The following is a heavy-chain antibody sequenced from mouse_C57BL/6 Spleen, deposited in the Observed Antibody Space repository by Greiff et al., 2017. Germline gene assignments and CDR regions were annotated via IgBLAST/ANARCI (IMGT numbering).Heavy chain of an antibody. V-gene: IGHV2-5*01. CDR3: AKNEREIYYGYDGPFYAMDY. D-gene: IGHD2-2*01. Sequence: VQVVESGPGLVQPSQSLSITCTVSGFSLTSYGVHWVRQSPGKGLEWLGVIWRGGSTDYNAAFMSRLSITKDNAKSQVFFKMNSLQADDTAIYYCAKNEREIYYGYDGPFYAMDYWGQGTSVTVSS. CDR2: IWRGGST. J-gene: IGHJ4*01. CDR1: GFSLTSYG.